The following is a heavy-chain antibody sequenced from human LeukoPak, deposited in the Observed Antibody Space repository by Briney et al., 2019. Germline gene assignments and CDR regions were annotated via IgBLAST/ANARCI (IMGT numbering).Heavy chain of an antibody. CDR2: ISGDGSTT. D-gene: IGHD4-17*01. J-gene: IGHJ4*02. V-gene: IGHV3-74*01. CDR3: ARGTYYGSFDL. CDR1: AFTFSSYW. Sequence: GGSLRLSCAASAFTFSSYWMHGVRHAPGKGLVWVSRISGDGSTTSYADSVKGRFTISRDNAKNTLHLQMNSLRVEDTSVYYCARGTYYGSFDLWGQGTLVTVSS.